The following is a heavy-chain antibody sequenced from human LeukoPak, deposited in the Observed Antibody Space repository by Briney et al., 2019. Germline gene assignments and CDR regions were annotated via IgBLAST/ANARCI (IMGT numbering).Heavy chain of an antibody. CDR1: GGTFSSYA. D-gene: IGHD1-26*01. J-gene: IGHJ3*02. V-gene: IGHV1-69*01. CDR3: ARIVSGSYGAFDI. CDR2: IIPIFGTA. Sequence: ASVKVSCKASGGTFSSYAISWVRQAPGQGLEWMGGIIPIFGTANYAQKFQGRVTITADESTSTAYMELSSLRSEDTAVYYCARIVSGSYGAFDIWGHGTMVTVSS.